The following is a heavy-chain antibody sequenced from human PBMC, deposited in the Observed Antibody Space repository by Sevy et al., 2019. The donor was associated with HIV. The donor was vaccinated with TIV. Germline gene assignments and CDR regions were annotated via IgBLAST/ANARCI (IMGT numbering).Heavy chain of an antibody. CDR2: IRYDGSNK. Sequence: GGSLRLSCAASGFTFSSYGMHWVRQAPGKGLEWVAFIRYDGSNKYYADSVKGRFTISRDNSKNTLYLQMNSLRAEDTAVYYCVKDYGDNEGVFDYWGQGTLVTVSS. D-gene: IGHD4-17*01. CDR3: VKDYGDNEGVFDY. J-gene: IGHJ4*02. V-gene: IGHV3-30*02. CDR1: GFTFSSYG.